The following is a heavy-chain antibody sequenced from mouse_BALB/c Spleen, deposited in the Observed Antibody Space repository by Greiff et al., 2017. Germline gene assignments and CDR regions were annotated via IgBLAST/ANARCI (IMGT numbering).Heavy chain of an antibody. Sequence: EVQLVESGGGLVKPGGSLKLSCAASGFAFSSYDMSWVRQTPEKRLEWVAYISSGGGSTYYPDTVKGRFTISRDNAKNTLYLQMSSLKSEDTAMYYCARHKLGYYFDYWGQGTTLTVSS. J-gene: IGHJ2*01. CDR3: ARHKLGYYFDY. D-gene: IGHD4-1*01. CDR1: GFAFSSYD. V-gene: IGHV5-12-1*01. CDR2: ISSGGGST.